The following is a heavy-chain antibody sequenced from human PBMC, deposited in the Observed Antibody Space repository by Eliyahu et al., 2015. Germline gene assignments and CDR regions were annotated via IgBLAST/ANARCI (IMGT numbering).Heavy chain of an antibody. Sequence: QVQLQESGPGLVKPSETLSLTCXVSGGSISSYYWSWIRQPPGKGLEWIGYIYYSGSTNYNPSLKSRVTISVDTSKNQFSLKLSSVTAADTAVYYCARGVLRYFDWLPPYYFDYWGQGTLVTVSS. CDR1: GGSISSYY. CDR2: IYYSGST. V-gene: IGHV4-59*01. D-gene: IGHD3-9*01. J-gene: IGHJ4*02. CDR3: ARGVLRYFDWLPPYYFDY.